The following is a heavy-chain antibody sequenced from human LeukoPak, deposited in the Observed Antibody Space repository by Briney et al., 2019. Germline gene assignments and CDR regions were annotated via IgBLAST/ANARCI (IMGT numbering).Heavy chain of an antibody. V-gene: IGHV1-69*13. CDR2: IIPIFGTA. CDR1: GYTFTSYA. CDR3: ASDSGYYDY. D-gene: IGHD3-22*01. J-gene: IGHJ4*02. Sequence: ASVKVSCKASGYTFTSYAMHWVRQAPGQGLEWMGGIIPIFGTANYAQKFQGRVTITADESTSTAYMELSSLRSEDTAVYYCASDSGYYDYWGQGTLVTVSS.